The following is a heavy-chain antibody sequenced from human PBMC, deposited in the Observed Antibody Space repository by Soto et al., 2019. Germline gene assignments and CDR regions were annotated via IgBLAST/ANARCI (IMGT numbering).Heavy chain of an antibody. V-gene: IGHV3-33*01. D-gene: IGHD2-15*01. Sequence: QVQLVESGGGVVQPGRSLRLSCAASGFAFSSVGMHWVRQAPAKGLEWVALVGYDGSDKYYGDSVKGRFTISRDYSENTVYLQMDSLRVEDTAIYFCARYCSGGRCSEGGRDFWGQGTLVTVSS. CDR3: ARYCSGGRCSEGGRDF. CDR2: VGYDGSDK. J-gene: IGHJ4*02. CDR1: GFAFSSVG.